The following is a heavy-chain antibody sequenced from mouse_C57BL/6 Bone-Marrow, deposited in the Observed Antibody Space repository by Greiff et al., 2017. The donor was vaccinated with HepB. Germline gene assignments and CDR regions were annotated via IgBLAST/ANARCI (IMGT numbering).Heavy chain of an antibody. V-gene: IGHV3-6*01. J-gene: IGHJ1*03. CDR3: ARDAATVVAPGYFDV. CDR1: GYSITSGYY. CDR2: ISYDGSN. Sequence: ESGPGLVKPSQSLSLTCSVTGYSITSGYYWNWIRQFPGNKLEWMGYISYDGSNNYNPSLKNRISITRDTSKNQFFLKLNSVTTEDTATYYCARDAATVVAPGYFDVWGTGTTVTVSS. D-gene: IGHD1-1*01.